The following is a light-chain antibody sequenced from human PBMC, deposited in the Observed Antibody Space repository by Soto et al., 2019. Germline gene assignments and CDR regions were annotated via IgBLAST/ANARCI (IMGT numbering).Light chain of an antibody. CDR3: HQRQSWPRT. J-gene: IGKJ1*01. Sequence: EIVLTQSPATLSSSPGETATLSCRASQCVGTRLAWYQHKPGQAPRLLIYYTSNRATGIPARFSGGGSGTDFTLTISSLAPEDFAIHYCHQRQSWPRTFGQGTKVEIK. CDR2: YTS. CDR1: QCVGTR. V-gene: IGKV3-11*01.